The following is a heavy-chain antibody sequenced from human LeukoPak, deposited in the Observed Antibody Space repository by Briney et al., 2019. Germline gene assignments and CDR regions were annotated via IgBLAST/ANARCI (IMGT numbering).Heavy chain of an antibody. CDR1: GYSFTSYW. Sequence: GESLKISCKGSGYSFTSYWIVWVRQMPGKGLEWMGIIYPGDSDTRYSPSFQGQVTISADKSINTAYLQWSSLKASDTAMYYCARPLAMVRGVIDLGYWGQGTLVTVSS. D-gene: IGHD3-10*01. J-gene: IGHJ4*02. CDR2: IYPGDSDT. CDR3: ARPLAMVRGVIDLGY. V-gene: IGHV5-51*01.